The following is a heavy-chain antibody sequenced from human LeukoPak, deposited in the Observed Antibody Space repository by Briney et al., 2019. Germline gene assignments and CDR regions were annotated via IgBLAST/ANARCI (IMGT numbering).Heavy chain of an antibody. CDR2: INHSGST. CDR1: GGSFSGYY. CDR3: ARGRRYYYDSSGYYMDV. J-gene: IGHJ6*02. Sequence: SETLSLTCAVYGGSFSGYYWSRIRQPPGKGLEWIGEINHSGSTNYNPSLKSRVTISVDTSKNQFSLKLSSVTAADTAVYYCARGRRYYYDSSGYYMDVWGQGTTVTVSS. D-gene: IGHD3-22*01. V-gene: IGHV4-34*01.